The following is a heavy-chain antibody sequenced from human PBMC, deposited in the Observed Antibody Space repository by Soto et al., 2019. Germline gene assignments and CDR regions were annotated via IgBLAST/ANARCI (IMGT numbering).Heavy chain of an antibody. CDR1: GGSISSGGYY. Sequence: TLSLTCTVSGGSISSGGYYWSWIRQHPGKGLEWLGYIYYSGSTYYNPSLKSRVTISVDTSKNQFSLKLSSVTAADTAVYYCARVLRYCSSTSCYYFDYWGQGTLVTVSS. CDR2: IYYSGST. J-gene: IGHJ4*02. V-gene: IGHV4-31*03. D-gene: IGHD2-2*01. CDR3: ARVLRYCSSTSCYYFDY.